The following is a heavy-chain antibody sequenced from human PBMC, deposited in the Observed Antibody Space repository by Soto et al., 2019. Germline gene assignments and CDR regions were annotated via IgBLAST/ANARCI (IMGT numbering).Heavy chain of an antibody. CDR3: ARAPPDCSGGSCGY. CDR2: ISYDGSNK. Sequence: QVQLVESGGGVVQPGRSLRLSCAASGFTFSSYAMHWVRQAPGKGLEWVAVISYDGSNKYYADSVKGRFTISRDNSKNTLYLQMNSLRAEDTAVYYCARAPPDCSGGSCGYWGQGTLVTVSS. D-gene: IGHD2-15*01. J-gene: IGHJ4*02. CDR1: GFTFSSYA. V-gene: IGHV3-30-3*01.